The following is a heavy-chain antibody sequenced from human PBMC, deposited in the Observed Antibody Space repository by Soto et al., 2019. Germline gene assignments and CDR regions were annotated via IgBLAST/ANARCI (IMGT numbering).Heavy chain of an antibody. CDR3: ARDVRPVVPAAIWFDP. Sequence: PVVSLRLSCAASGFTFSTYGMNWVRQAPWKGLEWVSSISNNNSFIYYADLVKGRFTISRDNAKNSLYLQMNSLRAEDTAVYYCARDVRPVVPAAIWFDPWGQGTLVTVSS. CDR1: GFTFSTYG. CDR2: ISNNNSFI. J-gene: IGHJ5*02. V-gene: IGHV3-21*01. D-gene: IGHD2-2*01.